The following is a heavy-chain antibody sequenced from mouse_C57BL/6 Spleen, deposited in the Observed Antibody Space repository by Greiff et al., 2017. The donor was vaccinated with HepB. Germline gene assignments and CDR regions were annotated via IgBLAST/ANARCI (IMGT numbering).Heavy chain of an antibody. D-gene: IGHD2-3*01. CDR2: IYPGDGDT. CDR3: AGDGYYEAMDY. Sequence: QVQLQQSGPELVKPGASVKISCKASGYAFSSSWMNWVKQRPGKGLEWIGRIYPGDGDTNYNGKFKGKATLTADKSSSTAYMQLSSLTSEDSAVYFCAGDGYYEAMDYWGQGTSVTVSS. V-gene: IGHV1-82*01. J-gene: IGHJ4*01. CDR1: GYAFSSSW.